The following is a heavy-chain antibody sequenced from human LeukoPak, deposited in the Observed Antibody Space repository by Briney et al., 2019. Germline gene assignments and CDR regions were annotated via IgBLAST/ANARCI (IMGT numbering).Heavy chain of an antibody. CDR2: ISTSGST. J-gene: IGHJ4*02. CDR3: ARGDDSSGQGY. D-gene: IGHD3-22*01. Sequence: SETLSLTCTVSGYSISYYYWSWIRQPAEKGLEWIGRISTSGSTNYNPSLKSRVTMSVDTSKNQFSLKLSSVADADTAVYYCARGDDSSGQGYWGQGTLVTVSS. CDR1: GYSISYYY. V-gene: IGHV4-4*07.